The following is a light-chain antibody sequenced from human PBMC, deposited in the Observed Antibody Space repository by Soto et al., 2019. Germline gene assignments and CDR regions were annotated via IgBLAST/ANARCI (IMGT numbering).Light chain of an antibody. J-gene: IGKJ1*01. CDR3: QQYNNWPPT. CDR1: QSVSSN. CDR2: GAS. Sequence: IMMTQSPATLSLSPGERATLSCRASQSVSSNLAWYQQKPGQAPMLLIYGASTRATGIPARFSGSGSGTEFTLTISSLQSEDFAVYYCQQYNNWPPTFGQGTKVDIK. V-gene: IGKV3-15*01.